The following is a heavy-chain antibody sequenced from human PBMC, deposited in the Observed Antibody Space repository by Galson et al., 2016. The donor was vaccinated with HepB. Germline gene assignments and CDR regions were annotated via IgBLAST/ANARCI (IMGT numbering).Heavy chain of an antibody. J-gene: IGHJ4*02. D-gene: IGHD6-6*01. CDR2: IYYTGRT. Sequence: TLSLTCTVSGGSISSSGYYWNWIRQRPGKGLEWIGDIYYTGRTYYNPSLQSRVTISVDASKNQFSLKLSSVTAADTAVYYCSRGAVWGAAPTFDYWGQGTLVTVSS. CDR1: GGSISSSGYY. V-gene: IGHV4-31*03. CDR3: SRGAVWGAAPTFDY.